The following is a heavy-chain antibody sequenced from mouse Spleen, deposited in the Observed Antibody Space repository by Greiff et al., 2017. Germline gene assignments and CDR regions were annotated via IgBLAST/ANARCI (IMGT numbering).Heavy chain of an antibody. CDR2: IDPSDSYT. V-gene: IGHV1-69*01. Sequence: QVQLKQPGAELVMPGASVKLSCKASGYTFTSYWMHWVKQRPGQGLEWIGEIDPSDSYTNYNQKFKGKATLTVDKSSSTAYMQLSSLTSEDSAVYYCARSGYDPWFAYWGQGTLVTVSA. CDR1: GYTFTSYW. J-gene: IGHJ3*01. D-gene: IGHD2-14*01. CDR3: ARSGYDPWFAY.